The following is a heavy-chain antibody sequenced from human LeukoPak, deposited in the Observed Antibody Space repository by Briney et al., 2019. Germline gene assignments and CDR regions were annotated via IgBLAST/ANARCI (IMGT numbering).Heavy chain of an antibody. J-gene: IGHJ4*02. Sequence: SETLSLTCTVSGGSISSSSYYWSWIRQPPGKGLEWIGEINHSGSTNYNPSLKSRVTISVDTSKNQFSLKLSSVTAADTAVYYCARRRRITIFGVVYYFDYWGPGTLVTVSS. CDR2: INHSGST. CDR1: GGSISSSSYY. V-gene: IGHV4-39*07. CDR3: ARRRRITIFGVVYYFDY. D-gene: IGHD3-3*01.